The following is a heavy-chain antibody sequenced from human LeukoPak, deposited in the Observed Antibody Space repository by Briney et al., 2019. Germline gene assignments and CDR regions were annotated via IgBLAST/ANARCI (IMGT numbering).Heavy chain of an antibody. Sequence: GGSLRLSCAASGFTFSSYSMNWVRQAPGKGLEWVSSISSSSSYIYYADSVKGRFTISRDNAKNSLYLQMNSLRAEDTAVYYCARGPSIAAAGPQYFQHWGQSTLVTVSS. V-gene: IGHV3-21*01. CDR1: GFTFSSYS. CDR2: ISSSSSYI. CDR3: ARGPSIAAAGPQYFQH. J-gene: IGHJ1*01. D-gene: IGHD6-13*01.